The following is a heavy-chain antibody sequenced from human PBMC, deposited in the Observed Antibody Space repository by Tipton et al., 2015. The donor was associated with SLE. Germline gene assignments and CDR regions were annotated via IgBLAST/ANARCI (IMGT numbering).Heavy chain of an antibody. CDR3: ARERFLEWYDNWFDP. V-gene: IGHV4-59*04. CDR1: GGSISSHY. Sequence: TLSLTCTVSGGSISSHYWSWIRQPPGKGLEWIGSGYYSGTTYYNPSLKSRVTISLDTSKNLFSLKVTSVTAADTAVYFCARERFLEWYDNWFDPWGQGALVTVSS. J-gene: IGHJ5*02. CDR2: GYYSGTT. D-gene: IGHD3-3*01.